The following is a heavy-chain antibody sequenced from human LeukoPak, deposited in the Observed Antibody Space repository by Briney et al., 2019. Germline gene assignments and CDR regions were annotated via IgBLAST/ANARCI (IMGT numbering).Heavy chain of an antibody. J-gene: IGHJ6*02. Sequence: GASVNVSCRSSGYTFTGYYMHWVRQAPGQGLEWMGWINPNSGGTNYAQKFQGRVTMTRDTSISTAYMELSRLRSDDTAAYYCARRNWNRGMDVWGQGTTVTVSS. CDR3: ARRNWNRGMDV. D-gene: IGHD1/OR15-1a*01. V-gene: IGHV1-2*02. CDR1: GYTFTGYY. CDR2: INPNSGGT.